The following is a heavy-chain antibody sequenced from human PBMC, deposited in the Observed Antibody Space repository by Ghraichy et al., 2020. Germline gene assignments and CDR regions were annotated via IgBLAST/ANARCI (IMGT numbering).Heavy chain of an antibody. CDR3: ARGITIFGVGPAILDV. CDR2: INHSGST. Sequence: SETLSLTCAVYGGSFSGYYWSWIRQPPGKGLEWIGEINHSGSTNYNPSLKSRVTISVDTSKNQFSLKLSSVTAADTAVYYCARGITIFGVGPAILDVWGQGTTVTVSS. J-gene: IGHJ6*02. D-gene: IGHD3-3*01. CDR1: GGSFSGYY. V-gene: IGHV4-34*01.